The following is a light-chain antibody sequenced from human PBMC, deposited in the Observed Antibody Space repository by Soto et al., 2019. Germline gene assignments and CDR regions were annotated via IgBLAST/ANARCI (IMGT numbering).Light chain of an antibody. CDR3: QQANSFPIT. Sequence: IQLTQSPSSLSASVGDRVTVTCRASEDITNYLAWYQQQAGKAPNLLIYGASTLHSGVPSRFSGSGSGTNFTLTISSLQPEDFATYYCQQANSFPITFGQGTRLEIK. J-gene: IGKJ5*01. CDR1: EDITNY. CDR2: GAS. V-gene: IGKV1-12*01.